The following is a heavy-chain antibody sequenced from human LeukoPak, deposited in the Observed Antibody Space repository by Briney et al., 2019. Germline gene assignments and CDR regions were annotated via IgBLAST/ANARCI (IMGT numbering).Heavy chain of an antibody. D-gene: IGHD1-26*01. V-gene: IGHV3-21*05. CDR2: ISRDSIYK. Sequence: GGPLRLSCAASGFTFSTFNMNWVRQAPGKGLEWVSFISRDSIYKYYADSVKGRFTISRDDANNTLYLQMNSLRAEDTAVYYCARPSSGNYARSESWGQGTLVTVSS. J-gene: IGHJ5*02. CDR3: ARPSSGNYARSES. CDR1: GFTFSTFN.